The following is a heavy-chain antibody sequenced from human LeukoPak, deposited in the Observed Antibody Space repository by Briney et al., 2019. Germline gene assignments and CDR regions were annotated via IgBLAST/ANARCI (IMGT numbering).Heavy chain of an antibody. CDR1: GGSFSGYY. Sequence: SETLSLTCGVYGGSFSGYYWNWIRQPPGKGLEWIGEINHSGSTNYNPSLKSRVTISVDTSKNQFSLKLSSVTAADTAVYYCARSTSYYYDTSGCAYWGQGTPVTVSS. D-gene: IGHD3-22*01. V-gene: IGHV4-34*01. CDR3: ARSTSYYYDTSGCAY. CDR2: INHSGST. J-gene: IGHJ4*02.